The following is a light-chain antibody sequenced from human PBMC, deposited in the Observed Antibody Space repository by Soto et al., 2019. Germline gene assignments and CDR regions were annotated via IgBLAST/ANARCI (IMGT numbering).Light chain of an antibody. Sequence: EIGMSQSPSTLSVSPGERATLSCRASQSVSSSLAWYQQKPGQVTRLLISGASTRATGIPARFSGSGSGTEFTLTISSLQSEDFAVYYCQQYNNWPRTFGQGTKVDIK. CDR3: QQYNNWPRT. V-gene: IGKV3-15*01. CDR2: GAS. CDR1: QSVSSS. J-gene: IGKJ1*01.